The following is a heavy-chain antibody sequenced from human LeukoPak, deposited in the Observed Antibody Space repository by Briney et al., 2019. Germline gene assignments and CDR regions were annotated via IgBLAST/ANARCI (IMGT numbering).Heavy chain of an antibody. V-gene: IGHV4-39*07. Sequence: SETLSLTCAVSGGSISSSSYYWGWIRQPPGKGLEWIGSIYYSGSTYYNPSLKSRVTISVDTSKNQFSLKLSSVTAADTAVYYCARDRRVVRGNWFDPWGQGTLVTVSS. CDR3: ARDRRVVRGNWFDP. CDR2: IYYSGST. J-gene: IGHJ5*02. CDR1: GGSISSSSYY. D-gene: IGHD3-10*01.